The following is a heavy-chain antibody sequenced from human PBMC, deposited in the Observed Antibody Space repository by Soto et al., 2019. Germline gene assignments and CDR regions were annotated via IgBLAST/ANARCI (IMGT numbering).Heavy chain of an antibody. D-gene: IGHD3-10*01. V-gene: IGHV3-30*18. J-gene: IGHJ5*02. CDR3: AKSTGGSFDP. Sequence: GGSLRLSCAASGFTFSSYGMHWVRQAPGKGLEWVAVISYDGSNKYYADSVKGRFTISRDNSKNTLYLQMNSLRAEDTAVYYCAKSTGGSFDPWGQGTLVTVSS. CDR2: ISYDGSNK. CDR1: GFTFSSYG.